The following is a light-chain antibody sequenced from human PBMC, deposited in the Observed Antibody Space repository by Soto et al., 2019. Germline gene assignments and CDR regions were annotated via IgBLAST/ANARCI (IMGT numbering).Light chain of an antibody. J-gene: IGKJ2*01. CDR1: QDILNY. Sequence: DIQMTQSPSSLSASVGDRVTITCRASQDILNYLAWFQQKPGKAPKSLIYGASSLHSGVPSRFSGSGFGTDFRLTISSLQPEDFATYSCRQYASNVATFGQGTTLEV. CDR3: RQYASNVAT. V-gene: IGKV1-16*01. CDR2: GAS.